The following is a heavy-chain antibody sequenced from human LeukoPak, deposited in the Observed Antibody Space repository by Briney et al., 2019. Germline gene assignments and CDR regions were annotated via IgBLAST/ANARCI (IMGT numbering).Heavy chain of an antibody. J-gene: IGHJ4*02. V-gene: IGHV3-23*01. Sequence: GGSLGLSCAASGFTFSNYAMHWVRQAPGKGLEWVSGITGSGDKTYYTDSLKGRFTISRDNSKNTLFLQISSLRADDTAVYYCAKDRVTTVTTFFSQFDFWGQGTLVTVSS. CDR3: AKDRVTTVTTFFSQFDF. CDR2: ITGSGDKT. D-gene: IGHD4-11*01. CDR1: GFTFSNYA.